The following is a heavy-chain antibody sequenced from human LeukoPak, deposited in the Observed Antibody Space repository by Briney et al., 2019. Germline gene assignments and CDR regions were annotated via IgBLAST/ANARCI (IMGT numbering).Heavy chain of an antibody. V-gene: IGHV4-34*01. D-gene: IGHD3-16*01. CDR3: ARGLYDYVWGVDY. J-gene: IGHJ4*02. Sequence: SETLSLTCAVYGGSFSGYYWSWIRQPPGKGLEWIGEINHSGSTNYNPSLKSRVTISVDTSKNQFSLKLSSVTAADTAVYYCARGLYDYVWGVDYWGQGTLVTVSS. CDR1: GGSFSGYY. CDR2: INHSGST.